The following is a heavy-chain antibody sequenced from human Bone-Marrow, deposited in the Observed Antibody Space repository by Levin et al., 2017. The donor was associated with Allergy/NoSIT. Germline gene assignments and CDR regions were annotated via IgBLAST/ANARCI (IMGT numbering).Heavy chain of an antibody. CDR2: IIPLFGTA. V-gene: IGHV1-69*13. D-gene: IGHD3-3*01. Sequence: SVKVSCKASGGTSGSYAMSWVRQAPGQGPEWMGGIIPLFGTANYAQKFQGRVTIIADEFTSAGYMELRNLRSEDTAIYYCARGRVAILQNYDYWSGPREWGQGTLVTVSS. CDR1: GGTSGSYA. J-gene: IGHJ4*02. CDR3: ARGRVAILQNYDYWSGPRE.